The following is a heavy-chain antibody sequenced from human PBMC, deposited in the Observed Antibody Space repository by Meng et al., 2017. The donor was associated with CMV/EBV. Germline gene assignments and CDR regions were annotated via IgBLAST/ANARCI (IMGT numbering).Heavy chain of an antibody. V-gene: IGHV1-2*02. CDR2: INPNSGGT. Sequence: ASVKVSCKASGYTFTGYYMHWVRQAPGQGLEWMGWINPNSGGTNYAQKFQGRVTMTRDTSMSTAYMELSRLRSDDTAVYYCARASSGYGSAFDIWGQGTMVTVSS. CDR1: GYTFTGYY. J-gene: IGHJ3*02. D-gene: IGHD3-22*01. CDR3: ARASSGYGSAFDI.